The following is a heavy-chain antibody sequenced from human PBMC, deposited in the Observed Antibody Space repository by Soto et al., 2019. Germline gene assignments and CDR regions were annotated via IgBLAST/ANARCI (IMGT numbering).Heavy chain of an antibody. V-gene: IGHV4-31*03. CDR3: ARDKDLQPTVWGF. Sequence: PSETLSRTCPVSGDSMATCGHSYTWIRQVPGKVLEWIGYVYYSGATHYTPSLRARATIARDTSKNQFSLRLISVTAADTALYYCARDKDLQPTVWGFWGQGIQVTVSS. CDR2: VYYSGAT. CDR1: GDSMATCGHS. J-gene: IGHJ4*02. D-gene: IGHD3-16*01.